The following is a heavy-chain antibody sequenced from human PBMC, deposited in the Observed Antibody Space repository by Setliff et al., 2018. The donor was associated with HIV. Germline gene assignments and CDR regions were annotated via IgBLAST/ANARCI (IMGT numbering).Heavy chain of an antibody. D-gene: IGHD2-21*02. Sequence: SVKVSCKASGGSFSSYGLSWVRQAPGQGLEWMGNIVPILGVTNYAQKFQERVTITRDMSTRTAYMEMSSLKYEDTAVYYCAATKGDWDRLLDAFDIWGQGTMVTVSS. V-gene: IGHV1-69*04. J-gene: IGHJ3*02. CDR2: IVPILGVT. CDR1: GGSFSSYG. CDR3: AATKGDWDRLLDAFDI.